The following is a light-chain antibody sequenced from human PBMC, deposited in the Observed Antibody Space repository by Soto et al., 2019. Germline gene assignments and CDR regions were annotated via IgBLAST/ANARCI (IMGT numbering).Light chain of an antibody. CDR1: QTVSIY. Sequence: DIQMTQSPSSLAASVGDRVTITCRASQTVSIYVNWYQQKPGRAPSLVIFTASTLPSGVPSRFSGSGSATDFTLTISSLQPEDFATYYCQQSYSTPYTFGQGTKVEIK. CDR3: QQSYSTPYT. CDR2: TAS. J-gene: IGKJ2*01. V-gene: IGKV1-39*01.